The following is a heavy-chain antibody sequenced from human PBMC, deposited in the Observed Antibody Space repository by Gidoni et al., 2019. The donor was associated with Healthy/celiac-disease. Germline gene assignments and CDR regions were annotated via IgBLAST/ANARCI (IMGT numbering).Heavy chain of an antibody. Sequence: QVQLQQWGAGLLKPSETLSLTCAVYGGSFSGYYWSWIRQPPGKGLEWIGEINHSGSTNYNPSLKSRVTISVDTSKNQFSLKLSSVTAADTAVYYCARGTRKPRKLGTPCYFDYWGQGTLVTVSS. CDR3: ARGTRKPRKLGTPCYFDY. J-gene: IGHJ4*02. CDR2: INHSGST. CDR1: GGSFSGYY. D-gene: IGHD6-6*01. V-gene: IGHV4-34*01.